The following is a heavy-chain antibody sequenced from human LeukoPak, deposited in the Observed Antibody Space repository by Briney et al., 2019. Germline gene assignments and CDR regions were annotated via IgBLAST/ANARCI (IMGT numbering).Heavy chain of an antibody. CDR3: TYSGRVDGDYTYYYYGMDV. CDR2: ISYDGSNK. V-gene: IGHV3-30*03. CDR1: GFTFSSYG. Sequence: GALRLSCAASGFTFSSYGMHWVRRAPGKGLEWVAVISYDGSNKYYADSVKGRFTISRDNSKNTLYLQMNSLKTEDTAVYYCTYSGRVDGDYTYYYYGMDVWGQGTTVTVSS. D-gene: IGHD4-17*01. J-gene: IGHJ6*02.